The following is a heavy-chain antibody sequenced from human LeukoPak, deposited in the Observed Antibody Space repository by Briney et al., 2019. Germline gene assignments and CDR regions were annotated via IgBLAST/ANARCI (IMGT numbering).Heavy chain of an antibody. V-gene: IGHV4-30-2*01. CDR1: GGSISSGGYS. J-gene: IGHJ6*02. D-gene: IGHD3-9*01. CDR2: IYHSGST. CDR3: ARRGYYDIFSLYGMDV. Sequence: SQTLSLTCAVSGGSISSGGYSWRWIRQPPGKGLEWIGYIYHSGSTYYNPSLKSRVTISVDRSKNQFSLKLSSVTAADTAVYYCARRGYYDIFSLYGMDVWGQGTTVTVSS.